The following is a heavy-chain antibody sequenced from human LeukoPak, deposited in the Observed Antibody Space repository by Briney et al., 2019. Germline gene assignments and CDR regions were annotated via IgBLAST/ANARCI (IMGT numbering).Heavy chain of an antibody. V-gene: IGHV1-18*01. Sequence: ASVKVSCKASGYTFTTYGISWVRQAPGQGLEWMGWVSGNNGNTNYAQKLQGRVTITADKSTSTAYMELSSLRSEDTAVYYCARCRDSSGWYYFDYWGQGTLVTVSS. J-gene: IGHJ4*02. CDR3: ARCRDSSGWYYFDY. D-gene: IGHD6-19*01. CDR1: GYTFTTYG. CDR2: VSGNNGNT.